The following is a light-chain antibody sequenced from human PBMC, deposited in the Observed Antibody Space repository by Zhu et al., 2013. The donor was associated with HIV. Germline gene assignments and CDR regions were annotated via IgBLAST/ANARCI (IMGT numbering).Light chain of an antibody. V-gene: IGKV1-39*01. Sequence: DIQMTQSPSSLSASVGERVTITCRASQSISSYLNWYQQKPGKAPKLLIYAAFNLQSGVPSRFSGSESGTDFTLTISSLQPEDFATYFCQQSYSYPFTFGPWDQSGYQT. J-gene: IGKJ3*01. CDR3: QQSYSYPFT. CDR2: AAF. CDR1: QSISSY.